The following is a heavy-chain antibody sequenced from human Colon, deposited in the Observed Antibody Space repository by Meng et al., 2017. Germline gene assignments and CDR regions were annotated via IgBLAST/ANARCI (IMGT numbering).Heavy chain of an antibody. V-gene: IGHV6-1*01. CDR1: GDSVSSNRAL. D-gene: IGHD3-10*01. Sequence: HVQLQQSGPGLLKPSQTLSLTCAISGDSVSSNRALWHWVRQSPSRGLEWLGQTYYRSEWQNHYGVSVKSRITINADTSRNHFSLHLNSVTPEDTAVYYCTTWYGEYWGQGTLVTVSS. CDR3: TTWYGEY. J-gene: IGHJ4*02. CDR2: TYYRSEWQN.